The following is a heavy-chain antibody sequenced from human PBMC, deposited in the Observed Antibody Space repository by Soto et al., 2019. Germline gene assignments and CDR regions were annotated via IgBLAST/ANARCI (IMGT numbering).Heavy chain of an antibody. J-gene: IGHJ5*02. CDR1: GFTFNSYA. CDR3: AKVGGQWLKDRWFDP. V-gene: IGHV3-23*01. D-gene: IGHD6-19*01. Sequence: GSLRLSCAASGFTFNSYAMSWVRQAPGKGLEWVSAISGSGGSTYYADSVKGRFTISRDNSKNTLYLQMNSLRAEDTAVYYCAKVGGQWLKDRWFDPWGQGTLVTASS. CDR2: ISGSGGST.